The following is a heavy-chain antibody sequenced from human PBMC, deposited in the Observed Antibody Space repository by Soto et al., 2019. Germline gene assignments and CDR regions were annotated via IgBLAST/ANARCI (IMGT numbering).Heavy chain of an antibody. CDR3: ARGPTTLTGYYVSPYYFDY. V-gene: IGHV1-18*04. CDR2: ISGHNGNT. J-gene: IGHJ4*02. D-gene: IGHD3-9*01. CDR1: GYTFTSNG. Sequence: QVQLVQSGAEVTRPGASVKVSCKTSGYTFTSNGIMWVRQAPGQGLEWMGWISGHNGNTVIGQKVQGRVTMTTDTSTSTAYMELRSLRSDDTAVYFCARGPTTLTGYYVSPYYFDYWGQGTLVTVSS.